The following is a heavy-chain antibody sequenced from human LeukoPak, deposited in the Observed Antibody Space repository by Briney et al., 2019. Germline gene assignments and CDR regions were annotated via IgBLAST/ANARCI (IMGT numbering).Heavy chain of an antibody. CDR2: IYADGSS. CDR3: ARGYYYRT. D-gene: IGHD2/OR15-2a*01. J-gene: IGHJ4*02. V-gene: IGHV4-61*02. Sequence: KPSETLSLTCTVCGGFVCRGNYYWKWIRQPAGKGLEWIGRIYADGSSTYNPSLKSRVTILVDPSKNQFSLRLSSMTAEYAAVYHCARGYYYRTWGLGTLVTVSS. CDR1: GGFVCRGNYY.